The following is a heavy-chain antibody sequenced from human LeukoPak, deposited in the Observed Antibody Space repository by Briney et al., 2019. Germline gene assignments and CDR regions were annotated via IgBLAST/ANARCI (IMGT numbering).Heavy chain of an antibody. CDR1: GYTFTGYY. V-gene: IGHV1-2*02. CDR3: ARVGDYVGAFDI. CDR2: INPNSGGT. J-gene: IGHJ3*02. Sequence: GASVKVSCKASGYTFTGYYMHWVRQAPGQGLEWMGWINPNSGGTNYAQNFQGRVTMTRDTSISTAYMEPSSLRSDDTAVYYCARVGDYVGAFDIWGQGTMVT. D-gene: IGHD4-17*01.